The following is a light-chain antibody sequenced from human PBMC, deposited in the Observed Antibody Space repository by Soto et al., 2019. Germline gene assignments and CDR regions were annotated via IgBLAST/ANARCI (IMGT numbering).Light chain of an antibody. CDR2: GAS. V-gene: IGKV3-11*01. CDR1: QSVSSY. CDR3: QHRGKWPRT. Sequence: EIVLTQSPATLSLSPGERATLSCRASQSVSSYLAWYQQKPGQAPRLLIYGASNRATGIPARFSGSGSGTXXXXXIXSXEPEDFAVYYCQHRGKWPRTFGQGTKLEIK. J-gene: IGKJ2*01.